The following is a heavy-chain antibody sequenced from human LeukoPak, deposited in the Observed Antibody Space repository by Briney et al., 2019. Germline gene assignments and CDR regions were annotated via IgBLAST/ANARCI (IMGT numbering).Heavy chain of an antibody. CDR1: GYTFTSYG. V-gene: IGHV1-18*01. J-gene: IGHJ3*02. Sequence: ASVKVSCKASGYTFTSYGISWARQAPGQGLEWMGWVSNYNGRTHYAQNIQGRVTMTTDTSTSTAYMELRSLKSDDTAVYYCARDYYESSGYNFDVFDIWGQGTMVTVSS. D-gene: IGHD3-22*01. CDR3: ARDYYESSGYNFDVFDI. CDR2: VSNYNGRT.